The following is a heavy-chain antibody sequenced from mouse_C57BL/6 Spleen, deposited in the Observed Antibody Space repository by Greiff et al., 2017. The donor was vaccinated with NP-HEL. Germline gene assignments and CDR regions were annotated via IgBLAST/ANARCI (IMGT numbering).Heavy chain of an antibody. CDR1: GYTFTSYW. CDR3: ARGITTVVATDWFAY. Sequence: VQLQQPGAELVKPGASVKLSCKASGYTFTSYWMHWVKQRPGQGLEWIGMIHPNSGSTNYNEKFKSKATLTVDKSSSTAYMQLSSLTSEDSAVYYCARGITTVVATDWFAYWGQGTLVTVSA. V-gene: IGHV1-64*01. CDR2: IHPNSGST. D-gene: IGHD1-1*01. J-gene: IGHJ3*01.